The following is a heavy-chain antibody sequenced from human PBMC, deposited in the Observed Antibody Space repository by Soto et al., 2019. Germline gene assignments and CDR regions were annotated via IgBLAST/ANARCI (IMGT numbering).Heavy chain of an antibody. J-gene: IGHJ5*02. CDR1: GFTFSSYG. D-gene: IGHD3-9*01. CDR3: AREALLRYFDWPTVKNNWFDP. V-gene: IGHV3-33*01. Sequence: GGSLRLSCAASGFTFSSYGMHWVRQAPGKGLEWVAVIWYDGSNKYYADSVKGRFTISRDNSKNTLYLQMNSLRAEDTAVYYCAREALLRYFDWPTVKNNWFDPWGQGTLVTVSS. CDR2: IWYDGSNK.